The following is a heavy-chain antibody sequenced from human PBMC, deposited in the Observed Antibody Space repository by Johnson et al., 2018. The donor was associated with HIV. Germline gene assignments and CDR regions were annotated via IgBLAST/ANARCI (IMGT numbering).Heavy chain of an antibody. V-gene: IGHV3-30*02. CDR1: GFTFSVYY. Sequence: QMQLVESGGGLVKPGGSLRLSCAASGFTFSVYYMSWIRQAPGKGLEWVAFIRYDGSNKYYADSVKGRFTISRDNSKNTLYLQMNSLRAEDTAVYYCARDREYGLAWGWALDIWGQGTMVTVSS. D-gene: IGHD6-19*01. J-gene: IGHJ3*02. CDR3: ARDREYGLAWGWALDI. CDR2: IRYDGSNK.